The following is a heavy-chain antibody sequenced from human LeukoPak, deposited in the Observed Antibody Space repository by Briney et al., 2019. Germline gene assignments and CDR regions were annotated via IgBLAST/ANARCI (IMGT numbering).Heavy chain of an antibody. V-gene: IGHV3-20*04. D-gene: IGHD6-6*01. CDR3: ARDLWGSSSSELASFDY. J-gene: IGHJ4*02. CDR1: GFRFDDYG. CDR2: INWNGGST. Sequence: GGSLRLSCAASGFRFDDYGMSWVRHAPGKGLEWVSGINWNGGSTSYADSVKGRFTISRDNAKNSVYLQMSSLRADDTAFYYCARDLWGSSSSELASFDYWGQGTLVTVSS.